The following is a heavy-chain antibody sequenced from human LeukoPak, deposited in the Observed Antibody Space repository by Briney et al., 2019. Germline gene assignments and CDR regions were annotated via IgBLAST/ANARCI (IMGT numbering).Heavy chain of an antibody. CDR2: IYSDGRT. V-gene: IGHV3-53*01. CDR1: GFTVSTNY. J-gene: IGHJ4*02. D-gene: IGHD6-13*01. CDR3: ASSSYSSSSFDY. Sequence: GGSLRLSCAASGFTVSTNYMSWVRQAPGKGLEWVSVIYSDGRTYYADSVKGRFTISRDNSKNTLYLQMNSLRAEDTAVYYCASSSYSSSSFDYWGQGTLVTVSS.